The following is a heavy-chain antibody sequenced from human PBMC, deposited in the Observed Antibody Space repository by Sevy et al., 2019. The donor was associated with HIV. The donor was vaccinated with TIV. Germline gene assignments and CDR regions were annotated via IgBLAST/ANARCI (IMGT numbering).Heavy chain of an antibody. CDR3: TRDLYGSGWFYFDY. V-gene: IGHV3-49*03. CDR1: GFTLGDYA. J-gene: IGHJ4*02. CDR2: IKTKTYSGTT. D-gene: IGHD6-19*01. Sequence: GALRLSCTASGFTLGDYAMSWFRQAPEEGLEWVGFIKTKTYSGTTEYAASVKGRFIISRDDSKNIAYLQMNSLKTEDTAVYYCTRDLYGSGWFYFDYWGQGTLVTVSS.